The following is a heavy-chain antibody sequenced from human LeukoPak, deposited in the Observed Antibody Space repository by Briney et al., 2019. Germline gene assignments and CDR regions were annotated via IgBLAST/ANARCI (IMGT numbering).Heavy chain of an antibody. CDR1: GDSISRYY. CDR3: ARGRSNYYGMDV. V-gene: IGHV4-59*01. CDR2: IYYNGNT. Sequence: PSETLSLTCIVSGDSISRYYWNWIRRPPGKGLEWIGYIYYNGNTNYSPSLKSRVTMSVDTSKNLFSLKVSPVTAADTAVYYCARGRSNYYGMDVWGQGTTVTVSS. J-gene: IGHJ6*02. D-gene: IGHD1-26*01.